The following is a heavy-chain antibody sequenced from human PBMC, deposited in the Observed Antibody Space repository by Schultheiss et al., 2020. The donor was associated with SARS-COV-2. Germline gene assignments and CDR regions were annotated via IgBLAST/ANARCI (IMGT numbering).Heavy chain of an antibody. V-gene: IGHV3-30*18. J-gene: IGHJ6*02. CDR2: ISYDGSNK. D-gene: IGHD3-10*01. CDR3: AKDHAYGSGSYNV. Sequence: GGSLRLSCAASGFTFSSYGMHWVRQAPGKGLEWVAVISYDGSNKYYADSVKGRFTISRDNSKNTLYLQMNSLRAEDTAVYYCAKDHAYGSGSYNVWGQGTTVTVSS. CDR1: GFTFSSYG.